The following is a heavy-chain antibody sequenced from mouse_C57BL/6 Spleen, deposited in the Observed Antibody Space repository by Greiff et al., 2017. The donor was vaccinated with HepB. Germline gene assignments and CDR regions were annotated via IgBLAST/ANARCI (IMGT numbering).Heavy chain of an antibody. Sequence: VQLQQSGAELVKPGASVKLSCKASGYTFTSYWMHWVKQRPGQGLEWIGMIHPNSGSTNYNEKFKSKATLTVDKSSSTAYMQLSSLTSEDSAVYYCARLYDGYSYWYFDVWGTGTTVTVSS. V-gene: IGHV1-64*01. CDR3: ARLYDGYSYWYFDV. CDR1: GYTFTSYW. J-gene: IGHJ1*03. CDR2: IHPNSGST. D-gene: IGHD2-3*01.